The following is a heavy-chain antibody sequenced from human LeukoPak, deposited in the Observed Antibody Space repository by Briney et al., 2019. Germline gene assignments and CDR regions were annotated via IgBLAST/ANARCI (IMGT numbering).Heavy chain of an antibody. CDR3: ARRKAVRPRDYYFDY. D-gene: IGHD6-6*01. J-gene: IGHJ4*02. CDR2: VYYSGST. Sequence: SETLSLTCTVSDDSVSSDDYYWSWIRQPPGKGLEWIGYVYYSGSTNYNPSLKSRVTISVDTSKNQFSLKLSSVTAADTAVYFCARRKAVRPRDYYFDYWGQGTLVTVSS. V-gene: IGHV4-61*08. CDR1: DDSVSSDDYY.